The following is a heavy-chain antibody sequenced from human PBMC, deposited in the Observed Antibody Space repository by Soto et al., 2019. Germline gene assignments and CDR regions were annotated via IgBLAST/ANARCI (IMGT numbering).Heavy chain of an antibody. J-gene: IGHJ6*02. CDR3: GKDTLDCSAGDCPLFYYSGMDV. V-gene: IGHV3-30*18. D-gene: IGHD2-15*01. Sequence: QVQLVESGGGVVQPGKSLRLSCATSGFTFRSYGMHWVRQAPGKGLEWLAVISNDGTKKFFADSVKGRLTLSRDNARNTLYLQINSLRAEDTAVYFCGKDTLDCSAGDCPLFYYSGMDVWGQGTTVTLSS. CDR1: GFTFRSYG. CDR2: ISNDGTKK.